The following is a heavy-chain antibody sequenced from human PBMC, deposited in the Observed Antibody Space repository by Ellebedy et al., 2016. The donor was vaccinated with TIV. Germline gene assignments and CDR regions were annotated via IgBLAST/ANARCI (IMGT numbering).Heavy chain of an antibody. CDR1: GYSFISYH. CDR2: INTNTGHT. D-gene: IGHD1-7*01. V-gene: IGHV7-4-1*02. J-gene: IGHJ4*02. CDR3: VRGHNWNYDY. Sequence: AASVKVSCKASGYSFISYHLNWVRQAPGQGLEWMGWINTNTGHTAYAQDFTGRFVFSLDTSVSTAYLQISSLKAEDTAVYYCVRGHNWNYDYWGQGTLVTVSS.